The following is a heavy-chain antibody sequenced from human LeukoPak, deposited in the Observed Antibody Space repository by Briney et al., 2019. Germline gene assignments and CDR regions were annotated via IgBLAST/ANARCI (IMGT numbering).Heavy chain of an antibody. V-gene: IGHV1-18*01. Sequence: ASVKVSCKASGGTFSGYAIGWVRQAPGQGLEWMGWISGYNGNTNYAQKLQGRVTMTTDTSTSTAYMELRSLRSDDTAVYYCARDGQYYFDSSGYSLIPDAFNIWGQGTMVTVSS. CDR2: ISGYNGNT. D-gene: IGHD3-22*01. CDR3: ARDGQYYFDSSGYSLIPDAFNI. CDR1: GGTFSGYA. J-gene: IGHJ3*02.